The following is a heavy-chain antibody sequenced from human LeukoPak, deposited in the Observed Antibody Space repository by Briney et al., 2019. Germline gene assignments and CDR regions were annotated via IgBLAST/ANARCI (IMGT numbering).Heavy chain of an antibody. V-gene: IGHV3-21*01. D-gene: IGHD3-22*01. CDR2: ISSSSSYI. CDR3: ASAGDYYDSSGYYYRSFDY. J-gene: IGHJ4*02. Sequence: PGGSLRLSCAASGFTFSNFAMRWVRQAPGKGLEWVSSISSSSSYIYYADSVKGRFTISRDNAKNSLYLQMNSLRAEDTAVYYCASAGDYYDSSGYYYRSFDYWGQGTLVTVSS. CDR1: GFTFSNFA.